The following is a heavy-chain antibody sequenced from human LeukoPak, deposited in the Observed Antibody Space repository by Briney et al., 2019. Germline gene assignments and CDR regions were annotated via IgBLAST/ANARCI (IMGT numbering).Heavy chain of an antibody. CDR2: IFPSGGEI. CDR1: GFNLSKYD. CDR3: TTGGVRYGGKGARYFDL. Sequence: KPGGSLRLSCAASGFNLSKYDMRWVRQAPGKGLEWVSSIFPSGGEIHYADSVRGRFTISRDNSKSTLSLQMNSLKTEDTAVYYCTTGGVRYGGKGARYFDLWGRGTLVTVSS. V-gene: IGHV3-23*01. J-gene: IGHJ2*01. D-gene: IGHD4-23*01.